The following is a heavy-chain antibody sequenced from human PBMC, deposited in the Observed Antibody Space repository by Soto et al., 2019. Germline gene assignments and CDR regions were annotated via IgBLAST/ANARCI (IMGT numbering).Heavy chain of an antibody. Sequence: QDQLVQSGPEVKKTGSSVEVSCKASGGTFSSYTISWVRQAPGQGLEWRGRIIPVIGKTDYPQKFQGRDTITADTSTSTAYMDLSSLTSEDTAIYCWARDGRAYCNAGSCSALAVWGQGTLVTVSS. V-gene: IGHV1-69*08. D-gene: IGHD2-15*01. CDR1: GGTFSSYT. CDR3: ARDGRAYCNAGSCSALAV. J-gene: IGHJ4*02. CDR2: IIPVIGKT.